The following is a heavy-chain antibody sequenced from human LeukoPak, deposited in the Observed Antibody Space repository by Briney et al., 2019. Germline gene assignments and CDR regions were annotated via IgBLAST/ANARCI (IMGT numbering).Heavy chain of an antibody. V-gene: IGHV4-39*07. D-gene: IGHD3-10*01. CDR1: GGSISNSDYS. CDR2: IYYSGST. Sequence: SETLSLTCTVSGGSISNSDYSWGWIRQPPGKGLECIGTIYYSGSTYYNPSLKSPVTISVDTSKNHFSLKLSSVTAADTAVYYCARAFQGYYYGSGSCYNGWFDPWGQGTLVTVSS. CDR3: ARAFQGYYYGSGSCYNGWFDP. J-gene: IGHJ5*02.